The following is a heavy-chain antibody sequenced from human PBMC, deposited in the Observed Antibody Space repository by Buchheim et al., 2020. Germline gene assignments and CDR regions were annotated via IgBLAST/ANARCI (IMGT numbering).Heavy chain of an antibody. Sequence: QVQLVESGGGVVQPGRSLRLSCAASGFTFSSYGMHWVRQAPGKGLEWVAVIWYDGSNKYYADSVKGRLTISRDNYKNKLYLQMNSLRAEDTAVYYCARDRTAMFPNWFDPWGQGTL. V-gene: IGHV3-33*01. CDR3: ARDRTAMFPNWFDP. J-gene: IGHJ5*02. CDR1: GFTFSSYG. D-gene: IGHD5-18*01. CDR2: IWYDGSNK.